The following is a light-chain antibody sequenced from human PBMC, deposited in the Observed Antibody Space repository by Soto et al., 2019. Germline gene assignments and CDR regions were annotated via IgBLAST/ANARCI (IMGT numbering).Light chain of an antibody. CDR1: QSLVHSDGIAY. V-gene: IGKV2-30*02. J-gene: IGKJ5*01. CDR3: MQGTHWPIT. CDR2: KVS. Sequence: EVVMTQSPLSLPVTIGQPASISCRSNQSLVHSDGIAYFSWFQQRPGRSPRRLIYKVSNRDSGVPARFSGSGSGTDFALKISRVEAEDVGVYYCMQGTHWPITFGEGTRLEI.